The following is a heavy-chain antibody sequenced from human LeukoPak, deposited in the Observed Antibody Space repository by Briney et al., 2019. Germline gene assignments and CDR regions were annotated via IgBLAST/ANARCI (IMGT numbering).Heavy chain of an antibody. D-gene: IGHD1-26*01. CDR3: AREALGSYYTNFDY. V-gene: IGHV1-2*02. CDR1: GYTFTDYY. Sequence: GASVKISCKASGYTFTDYYVHWVRQAPGQGLERMGWINPNGGGTTYAQKSQGRVSMTRDTSITTVYMEVSSLRSDDTAVYYCAREALGSYYTNFDYWGQGTLVTVSS. J-gene: IGHJ4*02. CDR2: INPNGGGT.